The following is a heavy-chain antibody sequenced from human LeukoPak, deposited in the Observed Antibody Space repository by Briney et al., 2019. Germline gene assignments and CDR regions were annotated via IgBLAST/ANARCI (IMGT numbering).Heavy chain of an antibody. J-gene: IGHJ4*02. D-gene: IGHD7-27*01. V-gene: IGHV3-74*03. CDR3: ARVGTTNWAYYFDY. CDR2: VNREGTTT. Sequence: GGSLRLSCAASGFTFNTYWMHWVHQAPGKGLVWVARVNREGTTTTYADSVKGRFTISRDNAKNSLYLQLNSLRDEDTAVYYCARVGTTNWAYYFDYWGQGTLVTVSS. CDR1: GFTFNTYW.